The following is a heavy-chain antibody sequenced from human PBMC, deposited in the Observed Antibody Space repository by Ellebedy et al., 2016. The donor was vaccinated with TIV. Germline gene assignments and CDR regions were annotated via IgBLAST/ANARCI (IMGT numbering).Heavy chain of an antibody. V-gene: IGHV4-39*01. CDR1: GGSISSSSYY. D-gene: IGHD3-3*01. J-gene: IGHJ6*02. Sequence: SETLSLTXTVSGGSISSSSYYWGWIRQPPGKGLEWIGSIYYSGSTYYNPSLKSRVTISVDTSKNQFSLKLSSVTAADTAVYYCARLGYDFWSGYVYGMDVWGQGTTVTVSS. CDR3: ARLGYDFWSGYVYGMDV. CDR2: IYYSGST.